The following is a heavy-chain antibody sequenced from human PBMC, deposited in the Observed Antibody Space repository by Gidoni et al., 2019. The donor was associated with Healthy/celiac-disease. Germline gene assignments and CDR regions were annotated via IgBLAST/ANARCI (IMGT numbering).Heavy chain of an antibody. V-gene: IGHV1-46*03. CDR2: INPSGDST. Sequence: QVQLVQSGAEVTKPGASVTASCKASGYTFTRYYMQWVRQAPGQGLEWMGIINPSGDSTSYAQKFQGRVTMTRDTSTSTVYMGLSSLRSEDTAVYYCARLREYSGYGPYYFDYWVQGTLVTVSS. CDR3: ARLREYSGYGPYYFDY. D-gene: IGHD5-12*01. CDR1: GYTFTRYY. J-gene: IGHJ4*02.